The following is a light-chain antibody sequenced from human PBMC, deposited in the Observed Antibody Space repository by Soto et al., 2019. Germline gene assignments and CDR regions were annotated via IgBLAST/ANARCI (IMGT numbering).Light chain of an antibody. CDR1: QSVSSY. CDR3: QQRSNWPGIT. J-gene: IGKJ5*01. CDR2: DAS. Sequence: IVMTQSPATLSVSPGQRATLSYRASQSVSSYLAWYQQKPGQAPRLLIYDASNRATGIPARFSGSGSGTDFTLTISSLEPEDFAVYYCQQRSNWPGITFGQGTRLEIK. V-gene: IGKV3-11*01.